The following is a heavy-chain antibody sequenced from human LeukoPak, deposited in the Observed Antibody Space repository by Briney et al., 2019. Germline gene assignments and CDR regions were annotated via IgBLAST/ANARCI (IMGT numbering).Heavy chain of an antibody. CDR3: ARGDHVGYFLDY. J-gene: IGHJ4*02. V-gene: IGHV3-21*06. D-gene: IGHD1-26*01. CDR1: GFTFTRFN. CDR2: ITTSGTYI. Sequence: SGGSLRLSCAASGFTFTRFNMNWVRQAPGKGLELVSSITTSGTYIYYADSVKGRFTISRDNAKNSLYLQMNSLRAEDTAVYYCARGDHVGYFLDYWGQGTLVTVSS.